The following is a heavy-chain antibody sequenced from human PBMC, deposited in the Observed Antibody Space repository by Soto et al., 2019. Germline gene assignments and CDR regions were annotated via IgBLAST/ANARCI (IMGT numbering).Heavy chain of an antibody. CDR3: ARDQSSGFDP. J-gene: IGHJ5*02. V-gene: IGHV1-69*13. Sequence: GASVKVSCKASGGTFSSYAISWVRQAPRQGLEWMGGIIPIFGTANYAQKFQGRVTITADESTSTAYMELSSLRSEDTAVYYCARDQSSGFDPWGQGTLVTVSS. CDR2: IIPIFGTA. CDR1: GGTFSSYA. D-gene: IGHD6-19*01.